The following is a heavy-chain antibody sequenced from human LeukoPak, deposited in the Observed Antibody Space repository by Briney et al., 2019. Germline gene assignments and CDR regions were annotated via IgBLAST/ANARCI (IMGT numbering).Heavy chain of an antibody. D-gene: IGHD2-2*01. Sequence: PGGSLRLSCSASVFSVVSSYMSWVRQTPGKGVESVSVIYTNSKDSYAESAKRPFTISRDISKNSLDLQMNRLRVADTAVYYCARDSPTSGIDSGGQGTLVIVSS. V-gene: IGHV3-53*01. CDR1: VFSVVSSY. CDR2: IYTNSKD. J-gene: IGHJ5*01. CDR3: ARDSPTSGIDS.